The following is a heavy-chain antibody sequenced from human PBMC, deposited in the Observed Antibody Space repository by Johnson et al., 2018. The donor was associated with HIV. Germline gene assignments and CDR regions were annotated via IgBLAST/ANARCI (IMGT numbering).Heavy chain of an antibody. D-gene: IGHD6-13*01. CDR3: ARDRSSSWSDAFDI. V-gene: IGHV3-30*02. J-gene: IGHJ3*02. Sequence: QVQLVESGGGVVQPGRSLRLSCAASGFTFSSYGMHWVRQAPGKGLEWVAFIRYDGSNKYYADSVKGRFTISRANSKNTLYLQMNSLRAEDTAVYYCARDRSSSWSDAFDIWGQGTMVTVSS. CDR1: GFTFSSYG. CDR2: IRYDGSNK.